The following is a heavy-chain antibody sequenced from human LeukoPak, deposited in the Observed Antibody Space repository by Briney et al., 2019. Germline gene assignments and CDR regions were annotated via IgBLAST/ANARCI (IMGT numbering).Heavy chain of an antibody. CDR2: INPNSGGT. CDR3: ARGWGRITMVRGVIVDY. J-gene: IGHJ4*02. Sequence: ASVKVSCKASGYTFTGYYMHWVRQAPGQGLEWMGWINPNSGGTNYAQKFQGGVTMTRDTSISTAYMELSRLRSDDTAVYYCARGWGRITMVRGVIVDYWGQGTLVTVSS. V-gene: IGHV1-2*02. D-gene: IGHD3-10*01. CDR1: GYTFTGYY.